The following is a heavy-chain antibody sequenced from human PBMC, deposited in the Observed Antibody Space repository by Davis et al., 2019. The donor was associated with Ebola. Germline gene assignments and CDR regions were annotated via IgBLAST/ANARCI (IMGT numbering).Heavy chain of an antibody. D-gene: IGHD4-17*01. J-gene: IGHJ4*02. V-gene: IGHV3-73*01. CDR3: TATVTTDY. Sequence: GESLKISCAASGFTFSGSAMHWVRQASGKGLEWVGRIRSKANSYATACAASVKGRFTISRDDSKNTAYLQMNSLKTEDTAVYYCTATVTTDYWGQGTLVTVSS. CDR1: GFTFSGSA. CDR2: IRSKANSYAT.